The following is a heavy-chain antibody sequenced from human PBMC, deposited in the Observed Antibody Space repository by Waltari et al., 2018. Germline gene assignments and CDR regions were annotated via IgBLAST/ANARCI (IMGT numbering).Heavy chain of an antibody. Sequence: QAQLVESGGGVVQPGRSLRLSCAASGFTFSTYGMIWVRQAPGKGRGGGAVISDEGSGQYCAGSLKGRFAISRDNSRNTLYLQMNGLRIEDTAVYYCAKEGGENGRPYGAYFDSWGQGTLVTVSS. J-gene: IGHJ4*02. V-gene: IGHV3-30*18. D-gene: IGHD1-26*01. CDR3: AKEGGENGRPYGAYFDS. CDR1: GFTFSTYG. CDR2: ISDEGSGQ.